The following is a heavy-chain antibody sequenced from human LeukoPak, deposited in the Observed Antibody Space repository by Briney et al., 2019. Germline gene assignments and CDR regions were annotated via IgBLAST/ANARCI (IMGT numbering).Heavy chain of an antibody. CDR1: GFTFSSYA. D-gene: IGHD3-9*01. J-gene: IGHJ5*02. CDR2: IRGSGGST. Sequence: QPGGSLRLSCAASGFTFSSYAMSWVRQAPGKGLEWVSAIRGSGGSTYYADSVKGRFTISRDNSKNTLYLQMNSLRAEDTAVYYCAKSALLRYFDWLTNWFDPWGQGTLVTVSS. CDR3: AKSALLRYFDWLTNWFDP. V-gene: IGHV3-23*01.